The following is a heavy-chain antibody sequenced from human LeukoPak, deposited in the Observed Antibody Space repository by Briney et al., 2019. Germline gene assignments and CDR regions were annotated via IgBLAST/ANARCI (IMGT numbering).Heavy chain of an antibody. V-gene: IGHV3-30*03. CDR3: ARSHPSDTSGWSNSYFDK. J-gene: IGHJ4*02. CDR2: ISYDGSNT. D-gene: IGHD3-22*01. Sequence: PGGSLRLSCAASGFTFSNYGIHWVRQAPGKGLEWVALISYDGSNTWYADSVKGRFTISRDNSKNTLYLQMTSLGVEDTALYYCARSHPSDTSGWSNSYFDKWGQGTLVTVSS. CDR1: GFTFSNYG.